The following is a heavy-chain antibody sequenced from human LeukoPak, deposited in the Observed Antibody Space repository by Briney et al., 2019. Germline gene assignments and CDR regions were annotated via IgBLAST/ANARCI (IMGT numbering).Heavy chain of an antibody. V-gene: IGHV3-48*04. Sequence: GGSLRLSCAASGFTFSDYGMNWVRQAPGKGLEWLSFVSGKSIAIYYADSVKGRFTISRDNAKNSLYLQMNSLRAEDTAVYYCARAVVAAAVYFFDYWGQGTLVTVSS. J-gene: IGHJ4*02. CDR3: ARAVVAAAVYFFDY. D-gene: IGHD6-25*01. CDR1: GFTFSDYG. CDR2: VSGKSIAI.